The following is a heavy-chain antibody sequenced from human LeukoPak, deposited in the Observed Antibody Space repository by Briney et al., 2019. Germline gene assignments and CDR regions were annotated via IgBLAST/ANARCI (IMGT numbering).Heavy chain of an antibody. CDR1: GGSISNSY. V-gene: IGHV4-59*08. Sequence: PSETLSLTCTVSGGSISNSYWTWIRQPPGKGLEWIGYIYYSGSTNYNPSLKSRVTISVDTSKNQFSLKLSSVTAADTAVYYCARVTYYDSSGYYYGGAFDIWGQGTMVTVSS. CDR2: IYYSGST. D-gene: IGHD3-22*01. J-gene: IGHJ3*02. CDR3: ARVTYYDSSGYYYGGAFDI.